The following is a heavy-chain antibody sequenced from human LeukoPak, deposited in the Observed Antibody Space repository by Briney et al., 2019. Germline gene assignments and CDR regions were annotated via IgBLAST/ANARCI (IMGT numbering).Heavy chain of an antibody. J-gene: IGHJ4*02. V-gene: IGHV1-69*06. CDR2: IIPIFGTA. D-gene: IGHD6-19*01. CDR1: GGTFSSYA. CDR3: ARDGGSGWPGDY. Sequence: ASVKVSCKASGGTFSSYAISWVRQAPGQGLEWMGGIIPIFGTANYAQKFQGRVTNTADKSTSTAYMELSSLRSEDTAVYYCARDGGSGWPGDYWGQGTLVTVSS.